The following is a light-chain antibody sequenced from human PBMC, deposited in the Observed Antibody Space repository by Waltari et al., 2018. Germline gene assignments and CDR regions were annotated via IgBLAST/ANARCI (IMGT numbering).Light chain of an antibody. J-gene: IGKJ3*01. V-gene: IGKV1-NL1*01. CDR2: SAS. CDR3: QQYYSIPPVT. CDR1: QCISNC. Sequence: DIQMTQSPSSLSASVANRVTITGRASQCISNCLAWYQQKPGKAPKLLLYSASTLESGVPSRFSGSGSGTDYTLTISSLQPEDFATYYCQQYYSIPPVTFGPGTRVDFK.